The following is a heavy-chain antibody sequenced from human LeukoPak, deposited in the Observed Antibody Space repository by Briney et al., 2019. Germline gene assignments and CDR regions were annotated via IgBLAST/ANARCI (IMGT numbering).Heavy chain of an antibody. J-gene: IGHJ4*02. CDR3: ARDLYGGNTFDY. V-gene: IGHV4-31*03. CDR1: GGSISSGGYY. Sequence: SQTLSLTCTVSGGSISSGGYYWSWIRQHPGKGLEWIGYIYRSGYTYYNPSLKSRVTISADTSKNQFSLRLSSVTAADTAVYYCARDLYGGNTFDYWGQGTLVTVSS. D-gene: IGHD4-23*01. CDR2: IYRSGYT.